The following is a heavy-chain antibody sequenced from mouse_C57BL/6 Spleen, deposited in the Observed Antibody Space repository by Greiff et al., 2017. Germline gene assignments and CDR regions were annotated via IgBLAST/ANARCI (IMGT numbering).Heavy chain of an antibody. J-gene: IGHJ4*01. CDR2: IYPGDGDT. D-gene: IGHD1-1*01. CDR1: GSAFSSYW. V-gene: IGHV1-80*01. Sequence: QVQLQQSGAELVKPGASVKISCKASGSAFSSYWMNWVKQRPGKGLEWIGQIYPGDGDTNYNGKFKGKATLTADKSSSTAYMQLSSLTSEDSAVYFCARSPLYYGSSYDAMDYWGQGTSVTVSS. CDR3: ARSPLYYGSSYDAMDY.